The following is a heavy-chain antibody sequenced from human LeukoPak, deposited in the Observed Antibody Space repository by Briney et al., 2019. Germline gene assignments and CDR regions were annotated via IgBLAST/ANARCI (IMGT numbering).Heavy chain of an antibody. J-gene: IGHJ4*02. Sequence: GGSLRLSCAASGVTFSSYSMNWVRQAPGKGLGWVSFISSSSSYIYYADSVKGRFTISRDNAKNSLYLQMNSLRAEDTAVYYCARDKGIAAAGTGIFDYWGQGTLVTVSS. V-gene: IGHV3-21*01. D-gene: IGHD6-13*01. CDR2: ISSSSSYI. CDR1: GVTFSSYS. CDR3: ARDKGIAAAGTGIFDY.